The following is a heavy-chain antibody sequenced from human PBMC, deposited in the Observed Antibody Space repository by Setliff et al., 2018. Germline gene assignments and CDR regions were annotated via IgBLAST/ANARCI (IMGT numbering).Heavy chain of an antibody. V-gene: IGHV1-24*01. CDR1: GYTFTSYD. CDR2: FDPEDGET. Sequence: GASVKVSCKASGYTFTSYDINWVRQAPGKGLEWMGGFDPEDGETIYAQKFQGRVTMTEDTSTDTAYMELSSLRSEDTAVYYCATGAYYYDSSGHPAEYFQHWGQGTLVTVSS. CDR3: ATGAYYYDSSGHPAEYFQH. J-gene: IGHJ1*01. D-gene: IGHD3-22*01.